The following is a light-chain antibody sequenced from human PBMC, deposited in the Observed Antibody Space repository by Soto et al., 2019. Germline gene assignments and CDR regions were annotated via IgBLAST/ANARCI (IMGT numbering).Light chain of an antibody. CDR1: QSVSSQ. CDR2: EAS. V-gene: IGKV3-11*01. CDR3: QQRRDWPLT. Sequence: EIVLTQSPATLSLSPGERATLSCRASQSVSSQLAWYQQKPGQAPRLLIYEASNRATGIPARFSGSGSGTGFTLTISSLEPEDFALYYCQQRRDWPLTFGGGTQVEIK. J-gene: IGKJ4*01.